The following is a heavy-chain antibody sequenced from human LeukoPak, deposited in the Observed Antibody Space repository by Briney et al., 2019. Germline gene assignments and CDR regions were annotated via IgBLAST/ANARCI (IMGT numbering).Heavy chain of an antibody. CDR2: IKSKTDGGTT. CDR1: ESTSVNAW. J-gene: IGHJ4*02. CDR3: TTVTYSSSWYPFDY. Sequence: GGSLSPSGQPSESTSVNAWMSWVRQPQGKGLGWVGRIKSKTDGGTTDYAAPVKGRFTISRDDSKNTLYLQMNSLKTEDTAVYYCTTVTYSSSWYPFDYWGQGALVTVSS. D-gene: IGHD6-13*01. V-gene: IGHV3-15*01.